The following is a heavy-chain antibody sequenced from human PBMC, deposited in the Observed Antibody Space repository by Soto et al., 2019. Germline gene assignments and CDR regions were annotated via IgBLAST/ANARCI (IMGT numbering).Heavy chain of an antibody. J-gene: IGHJ3*02. D-gene: IGHD3-22*01. Sequence: GESLKISCTGSGYSFSSYWIGWVRQMPGKGLEWMGIIYPGDSDTRYSPSFQGQVTISADKSISTAYLQWSSLKASDTAMYYCARRSYYYDSSGLKNAFDIWGQGTMVTVSS. CDR1: GYSFSSYW. CDR2: IYPGDSDT. CDR3: ARRSYYYDSSGLKNAFDI. V-gene: IGHV5-51*01.